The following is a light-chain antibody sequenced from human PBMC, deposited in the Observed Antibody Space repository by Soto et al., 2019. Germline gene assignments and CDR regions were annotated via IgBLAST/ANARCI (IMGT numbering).Light chain of an antibody. CDR1: SSNIGAGYD. V-gene: IGLV1-40*01. CDR3: QSYDSSLSGFYV. J-gene: IGLJ1*01. Sequence: QSVLTQPPSVSGAPGQRVTISCTGSSSNIGAGYDVHWYQQLPGTAPKLPIYANSRRPSGVPDRFSGSKSGTSASLAITGLQAEDEADYYCQSYDSSLSGFYVFGTGTKVTVL. CDR2: ANS.